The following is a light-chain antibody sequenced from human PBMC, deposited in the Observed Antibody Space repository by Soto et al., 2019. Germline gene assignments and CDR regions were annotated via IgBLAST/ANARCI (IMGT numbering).Light chain of an antibody. V-gene: IGLV2-14*01. CDR3: SSYTSSCTYL. CDR2: DVS. Sequence: QSALTQPASVSGSPGQSIAISCTGTSSDVGGYNYVSWYQQHPGKAPKLMIYDVSNRPSGVSNPFSGSKSGNTASLTISGIQAEDGADYYCSSYTSSCTYLFGTGTKLTVL. J-gene: IGLJ1*01. CDR1: SSDVGGYNY.